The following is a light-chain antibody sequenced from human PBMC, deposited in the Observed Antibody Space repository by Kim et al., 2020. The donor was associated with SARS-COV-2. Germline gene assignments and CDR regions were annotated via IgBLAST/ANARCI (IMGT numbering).Light chain of an antibody. Sequence: DIQMTQSPSSLSASVGDRVTITCQASQDISDYLNWYQQKPGEAPKLLIYDASNLETGVPSRFSGSGSGTYFSFTISSLQPEDIATYYCQQYTNLPVTFGGGTRLEIK. CDR3: QQYTNLPVT. V-gene: IGKV1-33*01. CDR2: DAS. CDR1: QDISDY. J-gene: IGKJ5*01.